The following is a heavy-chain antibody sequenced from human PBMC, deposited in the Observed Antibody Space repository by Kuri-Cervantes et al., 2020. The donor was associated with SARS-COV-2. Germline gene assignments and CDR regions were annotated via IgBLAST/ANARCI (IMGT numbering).Heavy chain of an antibody. V-gene: IGHV3-48*01. CDR2: ITSSSSTI. CDR3: AKGLTWYYGSGSYSPFGYFDY. CDR1: GFTFSSYS. J-gene: IGHJ4*02. D-gene: IGHD3-10*01. Sequence: GESLKISCAASGFTFSSYSMNWVRQAPGKGLEWVSYITSSSSTIYYADSVKGRFTTSRDNAKNSLYLQMNSLRAEDTAVYYCAKGLTWYYGSGSYSPFGYFDYWGQGTLVTVSS.